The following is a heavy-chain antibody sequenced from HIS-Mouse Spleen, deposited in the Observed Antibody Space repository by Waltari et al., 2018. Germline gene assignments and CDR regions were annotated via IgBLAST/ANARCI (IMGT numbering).Heavy chain of an antibody. Sequence: QVQLQESGPGLVKPSETLSLTCTVSGGSISSYYWSWIRQPPGKGREWIGYIYYSGSTNYNPSLKSRVTISVDTSKNQFSLKLSSVTAADTAVYYCARDHGYSSSWYGYYYYGMDVWGQGTTVTVSS. D-gene: IGHD6-13*01. V-gene: IGHV4-59*13. CDR3: ARDHGYSSSWYGYYYYGMDV. J-gene: IGHJ6*02. CDR1: GGSISSYY. CDR2: IYYSGST.